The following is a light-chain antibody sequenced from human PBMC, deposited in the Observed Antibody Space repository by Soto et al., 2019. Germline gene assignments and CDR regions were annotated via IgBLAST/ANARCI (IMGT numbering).Light chain of an antibody. CDR1: SSDVGGYNY. Sequence: LTQPPSASGSPGQSVAISFTGTSSDVGGYNYVSWYQQHPGKAPKLMIYEVNKRPSGVPDRFSGSKSGNTAPLTVSGLQAEYEADYYCSSYERSCNVFGTGSK. CDR2: EVN. V-gene: IGLV2-8*01. CDR3: SSYERSCNV. J-gene: IGLJ1*01.